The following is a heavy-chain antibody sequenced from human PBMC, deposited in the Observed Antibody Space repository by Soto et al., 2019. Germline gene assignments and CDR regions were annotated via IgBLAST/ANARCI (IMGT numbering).Heavy chain of an antibody. CDR1: GFTFSSYA. V-gene: IGHV3-30-3*01. CDR3: ARDYFRINAFDI. Sequence: GGSLRLSCAASGFTFSSYAMHWVRQAPGKGLEWVAVISYDGSNKYYADSVKGRFTISRDNSKNTLYLQMNSLRAEDTAVYYCARDYFRINAFDIWGQGTMVTVSS. CDR2: ISYDGSNK. J-gene: IGHJ3*02. D-gene: IGHD3-3*01.